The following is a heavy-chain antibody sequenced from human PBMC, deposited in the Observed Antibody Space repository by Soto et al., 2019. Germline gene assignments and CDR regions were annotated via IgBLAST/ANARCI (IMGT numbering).Heavy chain of an antibody. CDR3: ARALSSAAGLYFDY. V-gene: IGHV4-4*07. Sequence: SETLSLTCTVSGDSISSYYWSWIMQPAGKGMEWIGRIHTTENTNYNPSLRSRVTMSVDTSNNQFSLKLTSLTAADTAVYYCARALSSAAGLYFDYWGQGTLVTVSS. CDR1: GDSISSYY. CDR2: IHTTENT. D-gene: IGHD6-13*01. J-gene: IGHJ4*02.